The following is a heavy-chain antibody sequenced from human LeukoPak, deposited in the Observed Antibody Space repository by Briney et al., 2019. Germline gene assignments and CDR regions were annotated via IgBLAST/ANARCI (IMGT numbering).Heavy chain of an antibody. Sequence: ASVKISCKGSGYSFTSYWIGWVRQMPGKGLEWMGIIYPGDSDTRYSPSFQGQVTISADKSISTAYLQWSSLKASDTAMYYCARSYYDSSGYSDAFDIWGQGTMVTVSS. CDR2: IYPGDSDT. CDR1: GYSFTSYW. J-gene: IGHJ3*02. D-gene: IGHD3-22*01. CDR3: ARSYYDSSGYSDAFDI. V-gene: IGHV5-51*01.